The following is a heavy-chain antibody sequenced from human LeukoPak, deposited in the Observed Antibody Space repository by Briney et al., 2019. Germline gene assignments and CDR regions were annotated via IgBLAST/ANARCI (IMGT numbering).Heavy chain of an antibody. CDR1: GFTFSSYW. CDR3: ARVAAGGKGFDY. Sequence: GGSLRLSCAASGFTFSSYWMHWVRQTPGKGLMWVARIKSDGSTIYADSVQGRFTISRDNAKNTVYLQMNSLRAGDTAVYYCARVAAGGKGFDYWGQGILVTVSS. J-gene: IGHJ4*02. D-gene: IGHD6-13*01. V-gene: IGHV3-74*01. CDR2: IKSDGST.